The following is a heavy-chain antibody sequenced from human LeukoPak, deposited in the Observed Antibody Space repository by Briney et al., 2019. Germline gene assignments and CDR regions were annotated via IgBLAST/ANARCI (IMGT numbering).Heavy chain of an antibody. CDR2: ICHSGST. CDR3: ARKNPLYCSGGSCYSLNAFDI. Sequence: PSETLSLTCAVSGYSISSGYYWGWIRQPPGKGLEWIGSICHSGSTYYNPSLKSRVTISVDTSKNQFSLKLSSVTAADTAVYYCARKNPLYCSGGSCYSLNAFDIWGQGTMITVSS. CDR1: GYSISSGYY. V-gene: IGHV4-38-2*01. J-gene: IGHJ3*02. D-gene: IGHD2-15*01.